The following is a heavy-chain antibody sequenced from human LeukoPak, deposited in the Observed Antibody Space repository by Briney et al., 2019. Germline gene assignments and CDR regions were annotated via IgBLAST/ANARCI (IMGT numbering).Heavy chain of an antibody. D-gene: IGHD1-26*01. CDR3: ARDEAGYGGTYYGYFDY. CDR1: GYTFIGYY. V-gene: IGHV1-2*02. Sequence: ASVKVSCKASGYTFIGYYIHWVRQAPGQGLEWMGWINPNSGGTNYAQKFQGRVTMTRDTSISTAHMELSGLRSDDTAVYYCARDEAGYGGTYYGYFDYWGQGTLVTVSS. CDR2: INPNSGGT. J-gene: IGHJ4*02.